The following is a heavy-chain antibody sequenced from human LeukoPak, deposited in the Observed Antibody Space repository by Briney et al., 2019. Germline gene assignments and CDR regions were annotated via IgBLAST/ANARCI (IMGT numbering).Heavy chain of an antibody. D-gene: IGHD4-11*01. J-gene: IGHJ5*02. CDR2: IYYSGST. CDR1: GGSISSGGYY. Sequence: PSQTLSLTCTVSGGSISSGGYYWSWIRQPPGKGLEWIGSIYYSGSTYYNPSLKSRVTISVDTSKNQFSLKLSSVTAADTAVYYCARNPPWNTVTTPGRRLSWFDPWGQGTLVTVSS. V-gene: IGHV4-39*07. CDR3: ARNPPWNTVTTPGRRLSWFDP.